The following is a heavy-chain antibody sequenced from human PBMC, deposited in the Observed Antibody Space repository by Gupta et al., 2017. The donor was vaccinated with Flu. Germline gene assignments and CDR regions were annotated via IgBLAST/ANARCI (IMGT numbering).Heavy chain of an antibody. V-gene: IGHV1-69*01. J-gene: IGHJ4*02. CDR2: IIPVFGPT. CDR1: GVTFRSYV. CDR3: ARKGGGHCSGGTCYSFDY. Sequence: QVQLVQSGAEVKKPGSSVKVSCKASGVTFRSYVINWVQQAPGQGLEWMGGIIPVFGPTNYAQKFQGRVTITADESTSTAYMELSSLRSEDTAVYYCARKGGGHCSGGTCYSFDYWGQGTLVTVSS. D-gene: IGHD2-15*01.